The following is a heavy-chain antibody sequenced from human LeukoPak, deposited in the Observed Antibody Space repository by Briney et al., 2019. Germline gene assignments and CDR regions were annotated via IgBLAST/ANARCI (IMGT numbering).Heavy chain of an antibody. CDR3: ARGRNGYSGSLRALVFGY. V-gene: IGHV4-34*01. CDR1: GGSFSGYY. J-gene: IGHJ4*02. CDR2: INHSGST. Sequence: SETLSLTCAVYGGSFSGYYWSWIRQSPGKGLEWIGEINHSGSTNYNPSLKSRVTISVDTSKNQFSLRLSSVTAADTAVYYCARGRNGYSGSLRALVFGYWGQGTLVTVSS. D-gene: IGHD1-26*01.